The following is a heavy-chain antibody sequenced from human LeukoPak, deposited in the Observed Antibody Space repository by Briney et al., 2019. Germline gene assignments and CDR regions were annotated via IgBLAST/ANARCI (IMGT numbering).Heavy chain of an antibody. J-gene: IGHJ3*02. D-gene: IGHD2-2*01. Sequence: GGSLRLSCAASGFTFSSYAMHWVRQAPGKGLEWVAVISYDGSNKYYADSVKGRFTISRDNSKNTLYLQMNSLRAEDTAVYYCARVYPYCSSTSCYFGAFDIWGQGTMVTVSS. CDR1: GFTFSSYA. CDR3: ARVYPYCSSTSCYFGAFDI. CDR2: ISYDGSNK. V-gene: IGHV3-30-3*01.